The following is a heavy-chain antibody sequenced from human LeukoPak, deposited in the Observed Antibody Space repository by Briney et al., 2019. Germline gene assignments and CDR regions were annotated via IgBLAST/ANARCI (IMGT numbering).Heavy chain of an antibody. D-gene: IGHD6-13*01. V-gene: IGHV4-59*01. CDR1: GGSISSYY. CDR2: IYNSGST. CDR3: ARDPIAAAGTFDY. Sequence: PSETLSLTCTVSGGSISSYYWSWIRQPPGRGLEWIGYIYNSGSTNYNPSLKSRVTISVDTSKNQFSLKLSSVTAADTAVYYCARDPIAAAGTFDYWGQGTLVTVSS. J-gene: IGHJ4*02.